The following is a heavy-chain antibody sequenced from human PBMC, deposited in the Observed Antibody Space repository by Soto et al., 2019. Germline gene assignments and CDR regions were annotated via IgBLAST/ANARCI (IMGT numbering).Heavy chain of an antibody. CDR2: IYYTGIT. V-gene: IGHV4-31*03. D-gene: IGHD1-1*01. CDR1: GGSITSGGYY. J-gene: IGHJ5*02. CDR3: AQREGAVQGWFDP. Sequence: SETLSLTCTVSGGSITSGGYYWSWLRQLPGKGLEWIGYIYYTGITYYNPSLKSRVTISVDTSKNQFFVKLSSVTAADTAVHYCAQREGAVQGWFDPWGQGTLVTVSS.